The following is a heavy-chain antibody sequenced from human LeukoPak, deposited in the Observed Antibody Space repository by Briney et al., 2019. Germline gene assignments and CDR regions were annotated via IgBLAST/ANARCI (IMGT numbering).Heavy chain of an antibody. Sequence: SETLSLTCTVSGDSISSYHWSWIRQPPGKGLEWIGYISYSGGPNYNPSLKSRVTISVDTSKNQFSLKLTSVTAADTAVYFCARGGYYGSGNDFRFDPWGQGTLVTVSS. J-gene: IGHJ5*02. V-gene: IGHV4-59*01. D-gene: IGHD3-10*01. CDR1: GDSISSYH. CDR2: ISYSGGP. CDR3: ARGGYYGSGNDFRFDP.